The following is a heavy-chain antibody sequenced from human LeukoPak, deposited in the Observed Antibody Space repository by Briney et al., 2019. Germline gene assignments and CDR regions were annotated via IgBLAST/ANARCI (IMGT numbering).Heavy chain of an antibody. V-gene: IGHV3-23*01. D-gene: IGHD1-26*01. CDR1: GFTFRNFA. CDR3: AKDGYSEAY. CDR2: ISGSGGST. Sequence: PGGSLRLSYAASGFTFRNFAMSWVRQAPGKGLEWVSGISGSGGSTSHAESVKGRFTISRDNSRNTLYLQMNSLRAEDTAVYYCAKDGYSEAYWGQGTLVTVSS. J-gene: IGHJ4*02.